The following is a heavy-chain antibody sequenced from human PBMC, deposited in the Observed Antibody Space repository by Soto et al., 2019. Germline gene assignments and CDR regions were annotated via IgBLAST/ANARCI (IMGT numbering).Heavy chain of an antibody. CDR1: GGSISSYY. Sequence: SETLSLTCTVSGGSISSYYWSWIRQPPGKGLEWIGYIYYSGSTNYNPSLKSRVTISVDTSKNQFSLKLSSVTAADTAVYYCASYQLLRFDPRGQGSLVTGSS. J-gene: IGHJ5*02. V-gene: IGHV4-59*01. CDR2: IYYSGST. D-gene: IGHD2-2*01. CDR3: ASYQLLRFDP.